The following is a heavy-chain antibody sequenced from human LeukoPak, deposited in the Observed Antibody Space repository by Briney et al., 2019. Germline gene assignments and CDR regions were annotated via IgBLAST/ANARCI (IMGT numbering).Heavy chain of an antibody. D-gene: IGHD1-7*01. CDR1: GFTFSSYN. Sequence: GGSLRLSCAASGFTFSSYNMNWVRQAPGKGLEWVSSITSGSSYIYYADSVKGRFTISRDNAKNSLYLQMNSLRAEDTSVYYCARSPGMGTNYFDYWGQGTLVTVSS. CDR3: ARSPGMGTNYFDY. J-gene: IGHJ4*02. CDR2: ITSGSSYI. V-gene: IGHV3-21*01.